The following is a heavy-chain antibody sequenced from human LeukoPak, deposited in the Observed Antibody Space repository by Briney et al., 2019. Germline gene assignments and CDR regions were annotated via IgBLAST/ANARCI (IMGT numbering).Heavy chain of an antibody. Sequence: PSETLSLTCAVYGGSFSGYYWSWIRQPPGKGLEWIGEINHSGSTNYNPSLKSRVTISVDTSKNQFSLKLSSVTAADTAVYYCARRRVNSGDYVDYWGQGTLVTVSS. CDR2: INHSGST. V-gene: IGHV4-34*01. D-gene: IGHD4-17*01. J-gene: IGHJ4*02. CDR3: ARRRVNSGDYVDY. CDR1: GGSFSGYY.